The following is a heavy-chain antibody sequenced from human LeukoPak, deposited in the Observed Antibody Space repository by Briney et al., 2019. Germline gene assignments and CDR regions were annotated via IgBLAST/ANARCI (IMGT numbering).Heavy chain of an antibody. V-gene: IGHV1-46*01. CDR3: ARGRIYYGSGVRDYCYYGMDV. CDR1: GYTFTSYY. Sequence: ASVKVSCKASGYTFTSYYMHWVRQAPGQGLEWMGIINPSGGSPSYAQRFQGRVTMTRDTSTSTVYMELSSLRSEDTAVYYCARGRIYYGSGVRDYCYYGMDVWGQGTTVTVSS. D-gene: IGHD3-10*01. CDR2: INPSGGSP. J-gene: IGHJ6*02.